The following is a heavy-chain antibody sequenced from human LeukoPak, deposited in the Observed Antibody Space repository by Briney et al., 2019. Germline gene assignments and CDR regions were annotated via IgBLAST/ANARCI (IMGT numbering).Heavy chain of an antibody. V-gene: IGHV1-18*01. CDR3: ARDGAYYYDSSGYWPFDY. D-gene: IGHD3-22*01. Sequence: ASVKVPCKASGYTFTSYGISWVRQAPGQGLEWMGWISAYNGNTNYAQKLQGRVTMTTDTSTSTAYMELRSLRSDDTAVYYCARDGAYYYDSSGYWPFDYWGQGTLVTVSS. CDR1: GYTFTSYG. J-gene: IGHJ4*02. CDR2: ISAYNGNT.